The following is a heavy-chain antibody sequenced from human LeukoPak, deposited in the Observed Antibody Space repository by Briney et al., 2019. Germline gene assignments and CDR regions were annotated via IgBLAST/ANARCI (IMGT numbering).Heavy chain of an antibody. Sequence: GGSLRLSCAASGFTFSSYAMHWVRQAPGKGLEWVAVISYDGSNKYYADSVKGRFTISRDNSKNTLYLQMNSLRAEDTAVYYCARVVGTWGGAFDIWGQGTMVTVSS. J-gene: IGHJ3*02. CDR1: GFTFSSYA. CDR3: ARVVGTWGGAFDI. CDR2: ISYDGSNK. V-gene: IGHV3-30-3*01. D-gene: IGHD1-26*01.